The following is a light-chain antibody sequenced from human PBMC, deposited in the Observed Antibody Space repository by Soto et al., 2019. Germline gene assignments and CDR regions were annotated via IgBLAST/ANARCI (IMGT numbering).Light chain of an antibody. Sequence: DIVMTQSPDSLAGSLGERSTLTCKSSQRVLYSANNKNYLAWYQQKPGQPPKLLIYWASTRESGVPDRFSGSGSGTDFTLTISSLQAEDVAVYFCQQYYTTPRTFGQGTKVEIK. CDR3: QQYYTTPRT. J-gene: IGKJ1*01. CDR1: QRVLYSANNKNY. V-gene: IGKV4-1*01. CDR2: WAS.